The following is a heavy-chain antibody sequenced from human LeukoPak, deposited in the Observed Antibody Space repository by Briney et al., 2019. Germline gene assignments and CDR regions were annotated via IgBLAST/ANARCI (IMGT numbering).Heavy chain of an antibody. V-gene: IGHV4-39*07. J-gene: IGHJ6*03. Sequence: SETLSLTCTVSGGSISSSSYNWGWIRQPPGKGLEWIGSFDNSGSTYYTPSLKSRVTISVDTSKNQFSLKLTSVAAADTAVYYCARRIVAAGNYYYYMDVWGKGTTVTVSS. D-gene: IGHD6-13*01. CDR2: FDNSGST. CDR1: GGSISSSSYN. CDR3: ARRIVAAGNYYYYMDV.